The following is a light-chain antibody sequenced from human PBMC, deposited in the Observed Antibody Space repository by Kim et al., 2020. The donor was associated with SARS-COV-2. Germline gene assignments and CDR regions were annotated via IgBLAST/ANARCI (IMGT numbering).Light chain of an antibody. CDR1: TGAVTSGHY. V-gene: IGLV7-46*01. J-gene: IGLJ3*02. CDR3: FLYCSCARSFWV. Sequence: QAVVTQEPSLTVSPGGTVTLTCGSSTGAVTSGHYPYWFQQKPGQAPRTLIYDTNNKHSWTPARFSGSLLGGKAALTLSGAQPEDEAEYYCFLYCSCARSFWVFGGGTQLTVL. CDR2: DTN.